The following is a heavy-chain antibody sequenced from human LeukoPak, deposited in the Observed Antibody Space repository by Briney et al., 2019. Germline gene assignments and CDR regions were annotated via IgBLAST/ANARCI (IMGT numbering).Heavy chain of an antibody. V-gene: IGHV3-23*01. J-gene: IGHJ3*02. CDR2: ISGSGDNT. Sequence: GGSLRLSCAASGFTFSSYAMSWVRQAPGKGLEWVSIISGSGDNTYYADSVKARFTISRDNSKNTLYLHMNSLRAEDTAVYYCVKLPSGGFNDAFDIWGQGTMVSVSS. CDR1: GFTFSSYA. CDR3: VKLPSGGFNDAFDI.